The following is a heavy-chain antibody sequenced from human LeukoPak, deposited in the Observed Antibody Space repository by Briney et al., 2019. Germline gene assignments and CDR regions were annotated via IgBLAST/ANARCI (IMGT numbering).Heavy chain of an antibody. CDR2: IYYSGST. CDR3: ARPRTSGWKGGMSYFDY. J-gene: IGHJ4*02. D-gene: IGHD6-19*01. CDR1: GGSISSSSYY. Sequence: SETLSLTCTVSGGSISSSSYYWGWIRQPPGKGPEWIGSIYYSGSTYYNPSLKSRVTISVDTSKNQFSLKLSSVTAADTAVYYCARPRTSGWKGGMSYFDYWGQGTLVTVSS. V-gene: IGHV4-39*01.